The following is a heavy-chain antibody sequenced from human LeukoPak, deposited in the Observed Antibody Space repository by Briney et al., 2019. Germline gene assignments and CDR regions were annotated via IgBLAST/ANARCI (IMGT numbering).Heavy chain of an antibody. D-gene: IGHD3-3*01. V-gene: IGHV3-74*01. J-gene: IGHJ4*02. CDR2: INSDGSHT. CDR3: AGGLCDYYYTVGY. Sequence: SGGSQRLSCTTSGFIFTDYWMHWVRQAPGKGLVWVSLINSDGSHTDYAGSVKGRFTISRYNARNTMYLQMNRLRAKDTAVYYCAGGLCDYYYTVGYWGQGTLVTVSS. CDR1: GFIFTDYW.